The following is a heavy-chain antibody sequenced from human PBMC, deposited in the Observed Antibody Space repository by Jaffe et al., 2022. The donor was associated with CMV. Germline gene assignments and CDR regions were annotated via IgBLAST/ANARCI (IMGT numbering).Heavy chain of an antibody. J-gene: IGHJ3*02. CDR2: IFSTGTT. Sequence: EVQLVESGGGLIQPGGSLRLSCAASGFTVSSNYMSWVRQAPGKGLEWVSIIFSTGTTYYADSVKGRFTISRDNSKNTLYLQMNGLRADDTAVYYCARQRIAAAGTRAFDIWGQGTLVTVSS. V-gene: IGHV3-53*01. CDR3: ARQRIAAAGTRAFDI. D-gene: IGHD6-13*01. CDR1: GFTVSSNY.